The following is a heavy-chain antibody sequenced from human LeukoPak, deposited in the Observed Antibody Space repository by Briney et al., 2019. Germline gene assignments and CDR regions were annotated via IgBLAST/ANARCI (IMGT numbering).Heavy chain of an antibody. D-gene: IGHD1-26*01. CDR3: ARDGYSGSYYRLYYFFMDV. CDR1: GFIFSNYA. J-gene: IGHJ6*03. V-gene: IGHV3-23*01. Sequence: PGGSLRLSCAASGFIFSNYAMSWVRQAPGKGLQWVSAFSGSGGSTYYADSVKGRFTISRDNSENTLYLQMNSLRGEDTAVYYCARDGYSGSYYRLYYFFMDVWGKGTTVTVSS. CDR2: FSGSGGST.